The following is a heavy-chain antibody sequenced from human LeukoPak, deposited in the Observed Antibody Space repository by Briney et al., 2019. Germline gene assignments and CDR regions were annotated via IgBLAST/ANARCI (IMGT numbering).Heavy chain of an antibody. CDR1: GASISGYY. Sequence: SETLSLTCTVSGASISGYYWSWLRQPAGEGLEWIGRIFSSGGSTNYNPSLKSRVTMSVDTSKNQFSLKLSSVTAADTAVYYCATIGGSWNYWGQGTLVTVSS. J-gene: IGHJ4*02. V-gene: IGHV4-4*07. CDR2: IFSSGGST. CDR3: ATIGGSWNY. D-gene: IGHD3-16*01.